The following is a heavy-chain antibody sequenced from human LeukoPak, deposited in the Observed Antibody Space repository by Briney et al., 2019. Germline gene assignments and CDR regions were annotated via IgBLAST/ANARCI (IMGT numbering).Heavy chain of an antibody. CDR3: ARDSSPGYYDYVWGTYPRY. CDR1: GFTFNIYW. V-gene: IGHV3-7*05. J-gene: IGHJ4*02. CDR2: IKQDGSEK. D-gene: IGHD3-16*02. Sequence: GGSLRLSCAASGFTFNIYWMSWVRQAPGKGLEWVANIKQDGSEKYYVDSVKGRFTISRDNAKSSLFLQMNSLRAEDTAVYYCARDSSPGYYDYVWGTYPRYWGQGTLVTVSS.